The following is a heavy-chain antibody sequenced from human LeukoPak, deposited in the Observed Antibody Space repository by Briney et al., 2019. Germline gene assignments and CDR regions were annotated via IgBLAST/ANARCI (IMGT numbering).Heavy chain of an antibody. D-gene: IGHD3-10*01. CDR3: ARIITMVRGPYYYYGMDV. CDR2: IYSGGST. CDR1: GFTVSSNY. V-gene: IGHV3-53*01. Sequence: GGSLRLSCAASGFTVSSNYMSWVRQAPGKGLEWVSVIYSGGSTYYADSVKGRFTISRDNSKNTLYLQMNSLRAEDTAVYYCARIITMVRGPYYYYGMDVWGQGTTVTVSS. J-gene: IGHJ6*02.